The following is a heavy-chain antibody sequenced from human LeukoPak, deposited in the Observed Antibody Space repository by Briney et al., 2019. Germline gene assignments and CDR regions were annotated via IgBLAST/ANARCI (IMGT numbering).Heavy chain of an antibody. J-gene: IGHJ4*02. D-gene: IGHD3-10*01. CDR3: ARGRITMVRGVTIDY. V-gene: IGHV4-34*01. Sequence: PSETLSLTCAVYGGSFSGYYWSWIRQPPGKGLEWIGEINHSGSTNYNPSLKSRVTISVDTSKNQFSLKLSSVTAADTAVYYCARGRITMVRGVTIDYWGQGTLVTVSS. CDR1: GGSFSGYY. CDR2: INHSGST.